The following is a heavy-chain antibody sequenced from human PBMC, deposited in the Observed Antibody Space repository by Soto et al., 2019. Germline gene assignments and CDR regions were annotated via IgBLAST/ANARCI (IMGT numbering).Heavy chain of an antibody. CDR2: ISSSGRTI. CDR1: GLTLSSYE. CDR3: GSGASRSSRKDY. V-gene: IGHV3-48*03. D-gene: IGHD1-26*01. Sequence: PEVTVRLSCAASGLTLSSYEMNWVRQAPGKGLEWVSYISSSGRTIYYADSVKGRITISRHNAKNSLYLQMKSLRAEATDVYYWGSGASRSSRKDY. J-gene: IGHJ4*01.